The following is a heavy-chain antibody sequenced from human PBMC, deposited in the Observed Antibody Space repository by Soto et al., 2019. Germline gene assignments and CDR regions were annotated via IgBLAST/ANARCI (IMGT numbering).Heavy chain of an antibody. CDR2: IYPSNSHT. CDR1: GYTFTNYW. J-gene: IGHJ3*01. D-gene: IGHD3-22*01. Sequence: ESLKISCKGSGYTFTNYWIGWVRQMPGKGLEWMGIIYPSNSHTRYSPSFQGQVTISADKSISTAYLQWSSLKASDTAMYYCARPGGLDASGYYGGRDARDFWGKGTMVTVAS. CDR3: ARPGGLDASGYYGGRDARDF. V-gene: IGHV5-51*01.